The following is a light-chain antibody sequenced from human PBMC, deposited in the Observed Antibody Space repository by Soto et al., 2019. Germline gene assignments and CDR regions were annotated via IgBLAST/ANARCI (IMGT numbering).Light chain of an antibody. CDR3: TSWTTSTTMI. CDR1: SSDIGAYNS. Sequence: QSVLTHPASVSGSPGQSITISCTGTSSDIGAYNSVSWYQQHPGKAPKLMLYDVNIRPSGVSNRFSGSKSGNTASLTISGLQAEDEADYYCTSWTTSTTMIFGGGTKLTVL. J-gene: IGLJ2*01. V-gene: IGLV2-14*03. CDR2: DVN.